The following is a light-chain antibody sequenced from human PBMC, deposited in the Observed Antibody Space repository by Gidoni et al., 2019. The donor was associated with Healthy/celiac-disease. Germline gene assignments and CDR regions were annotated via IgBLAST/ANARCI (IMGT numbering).Light chain of an antibody. J-gene: IGKJ3*01. Sequence: EIVLTQSPGTLSLSPGERATISCRASQSVSSSYLAWYQQKPGQAPRLLIYGASSRATGIPDRCSGSGSGTDFTLTISRLEPEDFAVYYCQQYGSSLRFTFGPGTKVDIK. CDR2: GAS. CDR3: QQYGSSLRFT. CDR1: QSVSSSY. V-gene: IGKV3-20*01.